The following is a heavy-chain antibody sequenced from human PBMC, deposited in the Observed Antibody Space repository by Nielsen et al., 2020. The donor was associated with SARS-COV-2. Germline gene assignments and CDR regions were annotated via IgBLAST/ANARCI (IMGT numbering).Heavy chain of an antibody. J-gene: IGHJ4*02. V-gene: IGHV4-61*01. CDR3: ARRGGATSGYWTSQTYHFDY. CDR1: GGSVSSGSYY. Sequence: SETLSLTCTVSGGSVSSGSYYWSWIRQPPGKGLEWIGYISYPGSPNYNPSLKSRVTISVDTSKNQFSLKLNSVTAADTAVYYCARRGGATSGYWTSQTYHFDYWGQGTLVTVSS. CDR2: ISYPGSP. D-gene: IGHD3-22*01.